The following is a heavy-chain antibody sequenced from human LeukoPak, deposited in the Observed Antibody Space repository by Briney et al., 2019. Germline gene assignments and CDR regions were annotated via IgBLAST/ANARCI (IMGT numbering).Heavy chain of an antibody. J-gene: IGHJ5*02. CDR2: IYYSGST. CDR1: GGSISSYY. CDR3: ATPDSSSWYFSGFDP. V-gene: IGHV4-59*01. Sequence: SETLSLTCTVSGGSISSYYWSWIRQPPGKGLEWIGYIYYSGSTNYNPSLKSRVTISVDTSKNQFSLKLSSVTAADTAVYYCATPDSSSWYFSGFDPWGQGTLVTVSS. D-gene: IGHD6-13*01.